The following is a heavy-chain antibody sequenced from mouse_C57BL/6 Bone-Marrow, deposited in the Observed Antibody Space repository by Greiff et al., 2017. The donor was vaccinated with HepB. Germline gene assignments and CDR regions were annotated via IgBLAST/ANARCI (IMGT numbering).Heavy chain of an antibody. CDR3: AREEAIDY. CDR1: GFTFSSYA. Sequence: DVHLVESGGGLVKPGGSLKLSCAASGFTFSSYAMSWVRQTPEKRLEWVATISDGVSYTYYPDNVKGRFTISRDNAKNNLYLQMSHLKSEDTAMYYCAREEAIDYWGQGTSVTVSS. J-gene: IGHJ4*01. V-gene: IGHV5-4*01. CDR2: ISDGVSYT.